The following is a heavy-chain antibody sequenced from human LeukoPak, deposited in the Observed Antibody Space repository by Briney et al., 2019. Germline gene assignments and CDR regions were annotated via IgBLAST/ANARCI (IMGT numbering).Heavy chain of an antibody. Sequence: GGSLRLSCAASGFTFSSYWMSWLRQAPGKGLEWVANIKQDGSEKYYVDSVKGRFTISRDNSKNTLYLQMNSLRAEDTAVYYCAKVLTYYYDSSGPRGFDYWGQGTLVTVSS. V-gene: IGHV3-7*03. J-gene: IGHJ4*02. CDR1: GFTFSSYW. CDR2: IKQDGSEK. CDR3: AKVLTYYYDSSGPRGFDY. D-gene: IGHD3-22*01.